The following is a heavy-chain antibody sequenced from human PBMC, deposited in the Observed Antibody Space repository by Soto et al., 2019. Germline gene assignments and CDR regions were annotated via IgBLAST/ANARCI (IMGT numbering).Heavy chain of an antibody. CDR2: ISSSSSTI. Sequence: EVQLVESGGGLVQPGGSLRLSCAASGFTFSSYSMNWVRQAPGKGLEWVSYISSSSSTIYYADSVKGRFTISRDNAKNSLYRQMNSLRDEDTAVYYCARGKAWELAEYFQHWGQGTLVTVSS. D-gene: IGHD1-26*01. J-gene: IGHJ1*01. V-gene: IGHV3-48*02. CDR1: GFTFSSYS. CDR3: ARGKAWELAEYFQH.